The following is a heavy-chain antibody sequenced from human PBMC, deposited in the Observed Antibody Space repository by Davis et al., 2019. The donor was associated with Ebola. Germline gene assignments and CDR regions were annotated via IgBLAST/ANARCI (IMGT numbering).Heavy chain of an antibody. CDR2: ISSSGSTI. CDR3: ARALKDIVVVVAAKFDY. Sequence: PGGSLRLSCAASGFTFSDYYMSWIRQAPGKGLEWVSYISSSGSTIYYADSVKGRFTISRDNAKNSLYLQMNSLRAEDTAVYYCARALKDIVVVVAAKFDYWGQGTLVTVSS. J-gene: IGHJ4*02. CDR1: GFTFSDYY. D-gene: IGHD2-15*01. V-gene: IGHV3-11*01.